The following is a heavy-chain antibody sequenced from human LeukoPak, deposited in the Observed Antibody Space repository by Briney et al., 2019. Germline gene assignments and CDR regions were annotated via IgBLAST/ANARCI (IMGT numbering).Heavy chain of an antibody. CDR3: AKMHCSGGSCYSHFDY. CDR1: GFTFSSYA. V-gene: IGHV3-23*01. J-gene: IGHJ4*02. Sequence: GGSLRLSCAASGFTFSSYAMSWVRQAPGKGLEWVSAISGSGGSTYYADSVKGRFTISRDNSKNTLYLQMNSLRAEDTAVYYCAKMHCSGGSCYSHFDYWGQGTLVTVSS. D-gene: IGHD2-15*01. CDR2: ISGSGGST.